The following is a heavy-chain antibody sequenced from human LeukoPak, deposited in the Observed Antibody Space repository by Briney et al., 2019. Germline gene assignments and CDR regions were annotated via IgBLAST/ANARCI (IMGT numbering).Heavy chain of an antibody. Sequence: GVSLTLSCAASGITFGSFWMTWVRQAPGLGRVGGTVIWYDESNKYYADSVKGRFTISTATSKNTLYLQMNRPRAADTAVYYCASRSPAFDYWGQGTLVSVSS. CDR2: IWYDESNK. V-gene: IGHV3-33*08. CDR1: GITFGSFW. D-gene: IGHD2-2*01. CDR3: ASRSPAFDY. J-gene: IGHJ4*02.